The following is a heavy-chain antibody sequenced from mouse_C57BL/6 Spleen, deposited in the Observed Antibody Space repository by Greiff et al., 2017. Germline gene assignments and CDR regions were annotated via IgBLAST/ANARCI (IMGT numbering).Heavy chain of an antibody. CDR3: ASLTGTGARDY. CDR1: GYSITSGYY. D-gene: IGHD4-1*01. Sequence: EVQLVESGPGLVKPSQSLSLTCSVTGYSITSGYYWNWIRQFPGNKLEWMGYISYDGSNNSNPSLKNRISITRDTSKNQFFLKLNSVTTEDTATYYCASLTGTGARDYWGQGTSVTVSS. J-gene: IGHJ4*01. CDR2: ISYDGSN. V-gene: IGHV3-6*01.